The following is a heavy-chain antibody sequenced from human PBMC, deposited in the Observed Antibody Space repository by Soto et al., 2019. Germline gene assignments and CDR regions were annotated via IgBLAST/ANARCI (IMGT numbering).Heavy chain of an antibody. CDR1: GYTFTGYY. Sequence: ASVKVSCKASGYTFTGYYMHWVRQAPGQGLEWMGCINPNSGGKNYEQKFQGWVTMTRDTSISTAYMELSRLRSDDTAVYYCARDSGVSSEDQFDYWGQGTLVTVSS. J-gene: IGHJ4*02. D-gene: IGHD2-15*01. CDR2: INPNSGGK. V-gene: IGHV1-2*04. CDR3: ARDSGVSSEDQFDY.